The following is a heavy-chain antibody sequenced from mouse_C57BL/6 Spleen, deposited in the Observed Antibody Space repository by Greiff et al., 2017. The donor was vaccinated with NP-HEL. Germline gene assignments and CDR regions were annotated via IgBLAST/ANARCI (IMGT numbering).Heavy chain of an antibody. CDR3: ARDLDYGTSYWYFDV. V-gene: IGHV1-55*01. CDR2: IYPGSGST. J-gene: IGHJ1*03. Sequence: QVQLQQPGAELVKPGASVKMSCKASGYTFTSYWITWVKQRPGQGLEWIGDIYPGSGSTNYNEKFKSKATLTVDTSSSTAYMQLSSLTSEDSAVYYCARDLDYGTSYWYFDVWGTGTTVTVSS. D-gene: IGHD1-1*01. CDR1: GYTFTSYW.